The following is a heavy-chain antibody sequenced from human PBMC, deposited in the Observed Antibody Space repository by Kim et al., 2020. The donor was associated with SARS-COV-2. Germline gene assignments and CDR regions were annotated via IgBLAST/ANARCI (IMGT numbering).Heavy chain of an antibody. CDR1: GGTFSSYA. CDR2: IIPIFGTA. Sequence: SVKVSCKASGGTFSSYAISWVRQAPGQGLEWMGGIIPIFGTANYAQKFQGRVTITADESTITAYMELSSLRSEDTAVYYCARGNRYSSGWYGVLDYWGQGTLVTVSS. J-gene: IGHJ4*02. D-gene: IGHD6-19*01. V-gene: IGHV1-69*13. CDR3: ARGNRYSSGWYGVLDY.